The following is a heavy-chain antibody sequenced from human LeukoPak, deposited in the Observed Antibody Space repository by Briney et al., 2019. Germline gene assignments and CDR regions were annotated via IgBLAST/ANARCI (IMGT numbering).Heavy chain of an antibody. CDR3: ARDSQDGYYYYGMDV. Sequence: SETLSLTCTVSGGSMSSGDYYWSWIRQPPGKGLEGIGYIYYSGSTYYNPSLKSRVTISVDTSKNQFSLKLSSVTAADTAVYYCARDSQDGYYYYGMDVWGQGTTVTVSS. V-gene: IGHV4-30-4*01. CDR2: IYYSGST. CDR1: GGSMSSGDYY. J-gene: IGHJ6*02. D-gene: IGHD4-17*01.